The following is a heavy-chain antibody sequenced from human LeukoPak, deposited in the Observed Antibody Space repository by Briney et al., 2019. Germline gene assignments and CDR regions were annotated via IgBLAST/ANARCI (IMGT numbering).Heavy chain of an antibody. Sequence: PGGSLRLSCAASGFTFSSYGMHWVRQAPGKGLEWVAVIWYDGSNKYYADSVKGRFTISRDNSKNTLYLQMNSLRAEDTAIYYCAKYDYGGNPNEYYFDYWGQGTLVTVSS. V-gene: IGHV3-33*06. CDR3: AKYDYGGNPNEYYFDY. CDR2: IWYDGSNK. J-gene: IGHJ4*02. CDR1: GFTFSSYG. D-gene: IGHD4-23*01.